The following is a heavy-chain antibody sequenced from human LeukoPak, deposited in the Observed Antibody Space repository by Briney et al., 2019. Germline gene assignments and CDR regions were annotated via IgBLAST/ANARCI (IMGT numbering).Heavy chain of an antibody. Sequence: GASVKVSCKAFGNTFTDYYMHWVRQAPGQGLEWMGWINPNNGGTNYAQKFQGRVTMTRDTSISTVYMELSRLRSDDTAVYYCARAIFALRDYYYYMDVWGKGTTVIVSS. CDR2: INPNNGGT. D-gene: IGHD3-3*01. CDR3: ARAIFALRDYYYYMDV. CDR1: GNTFTDYY. V-gene: IGHV1-2*02. J-gene: IGHJ6*03.